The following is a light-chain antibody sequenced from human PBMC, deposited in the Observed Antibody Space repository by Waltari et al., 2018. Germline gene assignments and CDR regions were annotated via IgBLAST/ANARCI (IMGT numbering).Light chain of an antibody. V-gene: IGKV1-39*01. CDR1: KSSAIY. J-gene: IGKJ3*01. CDR3: QQSYSTPRT. CDR2: AAS. Sequence: CRDSKSSAIYLNWYQQEPGKAPKLLIYAASSVQTGVPSRFSGSGSGTHFTLTISSLQPEDFATYYCQQSYSTPRTVGPGTKVDFQ.